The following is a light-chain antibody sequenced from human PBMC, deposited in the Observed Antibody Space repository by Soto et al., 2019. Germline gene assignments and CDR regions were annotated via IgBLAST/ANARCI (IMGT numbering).Light chain of an antibody. J-gene: IGKJ1*01. CDR3: QHYGSSPWT. CDR2: GAS. Sequence: IVLTHSPATLSLSPGSKATLYFRASQSVSSSNLAWYQQKRGQSPRLLIYGASSRATGIPDRFSGSGSGPDFTLTISRLEPEDFAVYFCQHYGSSPWTFGQGTKVDI. V-gene: IGKV3-20*01. CDR1: QSVSSSN.